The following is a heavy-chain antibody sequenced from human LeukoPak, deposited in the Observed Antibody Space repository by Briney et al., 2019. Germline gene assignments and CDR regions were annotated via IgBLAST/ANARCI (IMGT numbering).Heavy chain of an antibody. CDR3: ARDRGGVSTTSSFDI. Sequence: GGSLRLSCAASGFTFSSYSMNWVRQAPGKGLEWVSSISSSSSYIYYADSVKGRFAISRDNAKNSLYLQMNSLRAEDTAVYYCARDRGGVSTTSSFDIWGQGTMVTVSS. V-gene: IGHV3-21*01. J-gene: IGHJ3*02. CDR1: GFTFSSYS. CDR2: ISSSSSYI. D-gene: IGHD3-10*01.